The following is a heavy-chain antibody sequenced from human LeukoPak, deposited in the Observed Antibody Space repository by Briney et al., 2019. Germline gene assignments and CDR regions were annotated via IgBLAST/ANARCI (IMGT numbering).Heavy chain of an antibody. J-gene: IGHJ6*02. CDR1: GFTVSSNY. CDR2: IYSGGST. Sequence: GGSLRLSCAASGFTVSSNYMSWVRQAPGKGLEWVSVIYSGGSTYYADSVKGRFTISRDNSKNTLYLQMNSLRAEDTAVYYCARDWVRVVGYYYGMDVWGQGTTVTVSS. D-gene: IGHD2-21*01. V-gene: IGHV3-53*01. CDR3: ARDWVRVVGYYYGMDV.